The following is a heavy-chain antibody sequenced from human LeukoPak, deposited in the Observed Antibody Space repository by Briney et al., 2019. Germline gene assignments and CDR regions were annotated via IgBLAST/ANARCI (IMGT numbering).Heavy chain of an antibody. J-gene: IGHJ4*02. V-gene: IGHV4-61*02. CDR2: IYTSGST. Sequence: SETLSLTCTVSGGSISSGSYYWSWIRQPAGKGLEWIGRIYTSGSTNYNPSLKSRVTISVDTSKNQFSLKLSSVTAADPAVYYCARHIYGDYFDYWGQGTLVTVSS. CDR1: GGSISSGSYY. D-gene: IGHD4-17*01. CDR3: ARHIYGDYFDY.